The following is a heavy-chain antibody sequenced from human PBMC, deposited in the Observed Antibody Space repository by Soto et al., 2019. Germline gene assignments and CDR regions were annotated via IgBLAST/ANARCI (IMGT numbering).Heavy chain of an antibody. CDR3: ARDLLRGSQKGAYYGMDV. CDR2: IYSGGST. V-gene: IGHV3-53*01. Sequence: PGGSLRLSCAASGFTASSNYMSWVRQAPGKGLEWVSVIYSGGSTYYADSVKGRFTISRDNSKNTLYLQMNSLRAEDTAVYYCARDLLRGSQKGAYYGMDVWGQGTTVTVSS. D-gene: IGHD1-26*01. CDR1: GFTASSNY. J-gene: IGHJ6*02.